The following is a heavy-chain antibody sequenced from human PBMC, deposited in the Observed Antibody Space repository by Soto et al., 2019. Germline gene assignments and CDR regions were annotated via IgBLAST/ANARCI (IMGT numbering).Heavy chain of an antibody. J-gene: IGHJ4*02. V-gene: IGHV4-31*03. D-gene: IGHD4-17*01. CDR3: AVATLTVTTYDY. CDR1: GGSFSSGSYC. Sequence: QVQLQESGPGLVKPSQTLSLTCTVSGGSFSSGSYCWSWIRQHPGKGLEWIGYIYYSGSTYYNPSLKSRVTMSADTSKNQFSLKLSSVTAADTAVSYCAVATLTVTTYDYWGQGTLVTVSS. CDR2: IYYSGST.